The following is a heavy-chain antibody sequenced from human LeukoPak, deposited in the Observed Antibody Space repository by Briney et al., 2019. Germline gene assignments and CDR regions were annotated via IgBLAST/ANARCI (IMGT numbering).Heavy chain of an antibody. D-gene: IGHD6-13*01. CDR2: IRYDGSNK. J-gene: IGHJ1*01. Sequence: PGGSLRLSCAASGFTFSSYGMHWVRQAPGKGLEWVAFIRYDGSNKYYADSVKGRFTISRDNSKNTLYLQMNSLRAEDTAVYYCAKDSSSWYSRPPDEGYFQHWGQGTLVTVSS. CDR3: AKDSSSWYSRPPDEGYFQH. CDR1: GFTFSSYG. V-gene: IGHV3-30*02.